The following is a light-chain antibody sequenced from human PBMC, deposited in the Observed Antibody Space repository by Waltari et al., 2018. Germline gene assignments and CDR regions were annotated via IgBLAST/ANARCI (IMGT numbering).Light chain of an antibody. Sequence: QSVVTQPPSVSAAPGQKVPISCSGSSFNIGTTHVSWYTQHPGTAPKLLIYENDKRPSVIPARFSGSKSGTSATLGITGLQTGDEADYDCGVWDSSLSAYVCGPGTNVAV. CDR1: SFNIGTTH. CDR2: END. J-gene: IGLJ1*01. CDR3: GVWDSSLSAYV. V-gene: IGLV1-51*02.